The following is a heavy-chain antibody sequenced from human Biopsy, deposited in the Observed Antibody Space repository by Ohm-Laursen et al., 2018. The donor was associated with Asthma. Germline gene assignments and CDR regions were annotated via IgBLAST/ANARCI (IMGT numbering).Heavy chain of an antibody. D-gene: IGHD6-19*01. Sequence: SQTLSLTCSVSGGSISSGGYYWSWIRQHPGKGLEWIGYIYYSGSTYYNPSLKSRVTISVDTSKNQFSLKLFSVTAADTAVYYCARDGSSVAGTPYGMDVWGQGTTVTVSS. CDR1: GGSISSGGYY. V-gene: IGHV4-31*02. CDR2: IYYSGST. CDR3: ARDGSSVAGTPYGMDV. J-gene: IGHJ6*02.